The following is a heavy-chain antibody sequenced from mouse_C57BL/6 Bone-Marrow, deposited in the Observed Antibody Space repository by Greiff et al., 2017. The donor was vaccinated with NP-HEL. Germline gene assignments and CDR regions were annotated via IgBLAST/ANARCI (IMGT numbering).Heavy chain of an antibody. V-gene: IGHV1-50*01. Sequence: VQLQQPGAELVKPGASVKLSCKASGYTFTSYWMQWVKQRPGQGLEWIGEIDPSDSYTNYNQKFKGKATLTVDTSSSTAYMQLSSLTSEDSAVYYCARDWHYYGRSGPYWGQGTVVTVSA. CDR2: IDPSDSYT. CDR3: ARDWHYYGRSGPY. CDR1: GYTFTSYW. J-gene: IGHJ3*01. D-gene: IGHD1-1*01.